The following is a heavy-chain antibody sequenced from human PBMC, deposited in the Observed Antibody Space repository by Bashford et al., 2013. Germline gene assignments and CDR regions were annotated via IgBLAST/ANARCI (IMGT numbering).Heavy chain of an antibody. Sequence: SETLSLTCTVSGGSISSSNYYWGWIRQPPGKGLEWIGSIYYSGTTYYSPSLKSRVTISVDTSKNQFSLKLSSVTAADTAMYYCARGGTVYTYYWGQGILVTVSS. J-gene: IGHJ4*02. CDR1: GGSISSSNYY. V-gene: IGHV4-39*07. CDR3: ARGGTVYTYY. D-gene: IGHD1/OR15-1a*01. CDR2: IYYSGTT.